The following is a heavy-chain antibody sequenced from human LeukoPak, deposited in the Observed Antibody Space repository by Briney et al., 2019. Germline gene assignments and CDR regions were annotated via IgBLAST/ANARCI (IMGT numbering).Heavy chain of an antibody. CDR3: ARLPGDAFDI. CDR1: GASISSTSCY. Sequence: SETLSLTCTVSGASISSTSCYWGWIRQPPGKGLEWIGYIYDSGSTFYNPSLKSRVTISVDTSRNQFSLKLSSVTAADTAVYYCARLPGDAFDIWGQGTMVTVSS. V-gene: IGHV4-39*01. J-gene: IGHJ3*02. CDR2: IYDSGST.